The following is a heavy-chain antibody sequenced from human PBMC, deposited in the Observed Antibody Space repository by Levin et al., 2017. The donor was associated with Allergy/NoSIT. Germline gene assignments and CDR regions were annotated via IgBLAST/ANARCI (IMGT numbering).Heavy chain of an antibody. Sequence: GESLKISCAASGFTFSSYGMHWVRQAPGKGLEWVAVISYDGSNKYYADSVKGRFTISRDNSKNTLYLQMNSLRAEDTAVYFCAKSRGCSGGSCYPRNYGDFTNDAFDIWGQGTMVTVSS. J-gene: IGHJ3*02. CDR2: ISYDGSNK. V-gene: IGHV3-30*18. CDR3: AKSRGCSGGSCYPRNYGDFTNDAFDI. CDR1: GFTFSSYG. D-gene: IGHD2-15*01.